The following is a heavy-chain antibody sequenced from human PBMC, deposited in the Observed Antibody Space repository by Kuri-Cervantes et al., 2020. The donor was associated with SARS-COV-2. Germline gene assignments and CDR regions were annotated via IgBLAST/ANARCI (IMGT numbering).Heavy chain of an antibody. J-gene: IGHJ4*02. D-gene: IGHD3-3*01. CDR1: GYTFTSYY. CDR2: FDPEDGET. Sequence: ASVKVSCKASGYTFTSYYMHWVRQAPGKGLEWMGGFDPEDGETIYAQKFQGRVTMTEDTSTDTAYMELSSLRSEDTAVYYCATRPRFLEWLLSYYFDYWGQGTLVTVSS. CDR3: ATRPRFLEWLLSYYFDY. V-gene: IGHV1-24*01.